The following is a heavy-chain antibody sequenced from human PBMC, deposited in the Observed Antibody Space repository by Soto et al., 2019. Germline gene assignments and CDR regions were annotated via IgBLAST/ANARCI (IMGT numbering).Heavy chain of an antibody. V-gene: IGHV3-66*01. J-gene: IGHJ4*02. D-gene: IGHD3-22*01. CDR1: GFTVSSNY. CDR2: IYSGGST. Sequence: EVQLVESGGGLVQPGGSLRLSCAASGFTVSSNYMSWVRQAPGKGLEWVSVIYSGGSTYYADSVKGRFTISRDNSKNTLYLQMNSLRAEDTAVYYCARDIPGYYYDSSGYYAYWGQGTLVTVSS. CDR3: ARDIPGYYYDSSGYYAY.